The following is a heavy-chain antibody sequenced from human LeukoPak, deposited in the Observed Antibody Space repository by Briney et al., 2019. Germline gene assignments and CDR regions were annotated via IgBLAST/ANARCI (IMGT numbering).Heavy chain of an antibody. J-gene: IGHJ4*01. CDR1: GFTFSRDS. V-gene: IGHV3-48*01. Sequence: GGSLRLSCAASGFTFSRDSMNWVRQAPGKGLEWISYISYDSAIKYYADSVRGRFTISRDNAKNSLSLQMHSLRAEDTAVYYCVRDNPRCCGVVPVNIDDFWGQEPWSPSPQ. D-gene: IGHD2-15*01. CDR2: ISYDSAIK. CDR3: VRDNPRCCGVVPVNIDDF.